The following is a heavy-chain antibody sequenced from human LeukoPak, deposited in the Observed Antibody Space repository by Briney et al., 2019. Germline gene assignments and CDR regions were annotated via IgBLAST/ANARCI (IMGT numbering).Heavy chain of an antibody. V-gene: IGHV5-51*01. Sequence: GESLKISCKGLGYDFSTYWNAWVRQRPGKGLEWMGIIYPGGSETRYDPSFQGQVTISADKSTSTAYLQWSSLRASDTAMYYCARASRDGYNQNFDHWGQGTLVTVSS. CDR2: IYPGGSET. D-gene: IGHD5-24*01. CDR1: GYDFSTYW. CDR3: ARASRDGYNQNFDH. J-gene: IGHJ4*02.